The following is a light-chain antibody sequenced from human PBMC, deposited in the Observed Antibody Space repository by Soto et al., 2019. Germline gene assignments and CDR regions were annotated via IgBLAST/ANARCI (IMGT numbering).Light chain of an antibody. J-gene: IGLJ1*01. Sequence: QSVLTQPPSVSAAPGQKVTISCSGSSSNIGNYYVSWYQHLPGTAPKVLIYDNNKRPSGIPDRFSGSKSGTSATLGITGLQTGDEADYYCCLYIGATTYVFGTGTKLTVL. CDR3: CLYIGATTYV. V-gene: IGLV1-51*01. CDR2: DNN. CDR1: SSNIGNYY.